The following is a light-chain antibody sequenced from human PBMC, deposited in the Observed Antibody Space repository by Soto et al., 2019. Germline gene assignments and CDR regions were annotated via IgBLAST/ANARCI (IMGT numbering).Light chain of an antibody. Sequence: QSVLTQPPSVSGAPGQRVTISCTGSSSDIGAGHDVHWYQQLPGTAPKLLIYDNINRPSGVHDRFSGSKSGTSASLAITGLQAEDEADYYCQSYDSSLSALYVFGTGTKLTVL. CDR1: SSDIGAGHD. V-gene: IGLV1-40*01. J-gene: IGLJ1*01. CDR3: QSYDSSLSALYV. CDR2: DNI.